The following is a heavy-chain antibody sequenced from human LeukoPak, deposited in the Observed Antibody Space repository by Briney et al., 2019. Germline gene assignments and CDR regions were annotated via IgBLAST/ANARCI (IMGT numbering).Heavy chain of an antibody. V-gene: IGHV3-23*01. J-gene: IGHJ4*02. D-gene: IGHD2-15*01. Sequence: GGSLRLSCAASGFTFSDYAMSWVRQAPGKGLEWVSAISGSGGSTSFADSVKGRFTISRDNSKNTLYLQMNSLRAEDTAVYYCAKRLPYCSGGRCHGGFDYWGQGTLVTVSS. CDR3: AKRLPYCSGGRCHGGFDY. CDR2: ISGSGGST. CDR1: GFTFSDYA.